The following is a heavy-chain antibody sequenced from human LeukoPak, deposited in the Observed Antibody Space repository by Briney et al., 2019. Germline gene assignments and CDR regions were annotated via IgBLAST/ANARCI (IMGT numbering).Heavy chain of an antibody. V-gene: IGHV4-39*01. CDR1: GGSISSSSYY. CDR2: IYYSGST. CDR3: ARQVDYYDSSGDMFDY. Sequence: PSETLSLTCTVSGGSISSSSYYWGWIRQPPGKGLEWIGSIYYSGSTYYNPSLKSRVTISVDTSKNQFSLKLSSVTAADTAVYYCARQVDYYDSSGDMFDYWGQGTLVTVSS. J-gene: IGHJ4*02. D-gene: IGHD3-22*01.